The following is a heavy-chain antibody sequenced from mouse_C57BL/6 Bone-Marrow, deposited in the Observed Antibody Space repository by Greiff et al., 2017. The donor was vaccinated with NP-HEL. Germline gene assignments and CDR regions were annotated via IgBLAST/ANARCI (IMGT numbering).Heavy chain of an antibody. J-gene: IGHJ1*03. D-gene: IGHD1-1*01. CDR3: AREGYYGSSPPYEYFDV. Sequence: QVQLQQSGAELVMPGASVKLSCKASGYTFTSYWMHWVKQRPGQGLEWIGEIDPSDSYTNYNQKFKGKSTSTVDKSSSTAYMQLSSLTSEDSAVYYCAREGYYGSSPPYEYFDVWGTGTTVTVSS. V-gene: IGHV1-69*01. CDR2: IDPSDSYT. CDR1: GYTFTSYW.